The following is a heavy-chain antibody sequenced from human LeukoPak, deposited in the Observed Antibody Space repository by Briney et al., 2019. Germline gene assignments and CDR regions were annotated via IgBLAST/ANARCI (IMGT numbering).Heavy chain of an antibody. D-gene: IGHD3-3*01. CDR2: IYYNGRT. CDR1: GDSINNNNYY. CDR3: ARITDRTIFGEIMHGFDV. V-gene: IGHV4-39*01. Sequence: SETLSLTCTVSGDSINNNNYYWGWIRQPPGEGLEWIGNIYYNGRTYYSPSLKSRGTISVDTSNNQFSPKLNSVTAADTAVYYCARITDRTIFGEIMHGFDVWGQGTPVTVSS. J-gene: IGHJ3*01.